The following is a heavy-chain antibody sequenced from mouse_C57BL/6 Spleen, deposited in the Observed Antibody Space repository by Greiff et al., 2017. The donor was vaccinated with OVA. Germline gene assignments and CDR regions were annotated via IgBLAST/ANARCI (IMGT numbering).Heavy chain of an antibody. CDR1: GYSITSGYY. CDR2: ISYDGSN. CDR3: ARDLWLRRDWYFDV. J-gene: IGHJ1*03. V-gene: IGHV3-6*01. D-gene: IGHD2-2*01. Sequence: EVKLQESGPGLVKPSQSLSLTCSVTGYSITSGYYWNWIRQFPGNKLEWMGYISYDGSNNYNPSLKNRISITRDTSKNQFFLKLNSVTTEDTATYYCARDLWLRRDWYFDVWGTGTTVTVSS.